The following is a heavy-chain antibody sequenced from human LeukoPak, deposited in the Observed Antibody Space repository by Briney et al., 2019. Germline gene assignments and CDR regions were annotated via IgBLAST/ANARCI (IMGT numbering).Heavy chain of an antibody. V-gene: IGHV4-59*01. D-gene: IGHD2-15*01. J-gene: IGHJ3*02. CDR2: MYYTGST. CDR1: GGSISSYY. Sequence: SETLSLTCTVSGGSISSYYWSWIRQPPGKGLEWIGYMYYTGSTNYNPSLKSRVTISLDTSKNQFSLKLSSVTAADTAVYYCARQRGYWSGDFDIWGQGTMVTVSS. CDR3: ARQRGYWSGDFDI.